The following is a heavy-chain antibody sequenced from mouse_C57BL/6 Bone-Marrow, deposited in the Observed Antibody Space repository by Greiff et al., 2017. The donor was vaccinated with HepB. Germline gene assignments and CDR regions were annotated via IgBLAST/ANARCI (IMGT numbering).Heavy chain of an antibody. CDR2: IYPGDGDT. D-gene: IGHD4-1*01. J-gene: IGHJ3*01. CDR3: AGGFNWGFAY. CDR1: GYAFSSSW. V-gene: IGHV1-82*01. Sequence: QVQLQQSGPELVKPGASVKISCKASGYAFSSSWMNWVKQRPGKGLEWIGRIYPGDGDTNYNGKFKGKATLTADKSSSTAYMQLSSLTSEDSAVYFCAGGFNWGFAYWGQGTLVTVSA.